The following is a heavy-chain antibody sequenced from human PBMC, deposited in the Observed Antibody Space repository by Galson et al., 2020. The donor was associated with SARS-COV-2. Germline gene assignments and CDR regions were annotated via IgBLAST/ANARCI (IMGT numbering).Heavy chain of an antibody. Sequence: SVKVSCKAPRGTFRTHAIGWLRQAPGQGLEWVGGIIPIFGTTNYEEKFHGRVTITADESTSTAYLDLRSLRSEDTAVYYCARRYCSGSICVRGHFDSWGQGTLVTVSS. CDR3: ARRYCSGSICVRGHFDS. CDR2: IIPIFGTT. D-gene: IGHD2-15*01. V-gene: IGHV1-69*13. CDR1: RGTFRTHA. J-gene: IGHJ4*02.